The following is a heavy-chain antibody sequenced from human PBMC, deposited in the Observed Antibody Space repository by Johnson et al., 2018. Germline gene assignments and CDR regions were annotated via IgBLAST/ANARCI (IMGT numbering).Heavy chain of an antibody. V-gene: IGHV3-9*01. Sequence: QLVQSGGGLVQPGRSLRXSCAASGFTFDDYAMHWVRQAPGKGLEWVSGISWNSGSIGYADSVKGRFTISSDNAKNSLYLQMNSLRAEDTALYYCAKEAGYSSGWTDYYYYYGMDVGGQGTTVTVSS. CDR1: GFTFDDYA. CDR3: AKEAGYSSGWTDYYYYYGMDV. CDR2: ISWNSGSI. D-gene: IGHD6-19*01. J-gene: IGHJ6*02.